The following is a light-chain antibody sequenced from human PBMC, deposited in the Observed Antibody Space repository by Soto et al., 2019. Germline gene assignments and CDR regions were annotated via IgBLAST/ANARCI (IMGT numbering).Light chain of an antibody. V-gene: IGKV1-39*01. J-gene: IGKJ1*01. CDR2: VAS. CDR3: QQSYTTPRT. CDR1: QNINSY. Sequence: DTQMTQSPSSLSASVGDRVTITCRASQNINSYLNWYQHKPGKAPKLLLYVASTLQSGVPSRFSGSESGADFTPTITNLQPEDSAIYYCQQSYTTPRTFGQGTKVDIK.